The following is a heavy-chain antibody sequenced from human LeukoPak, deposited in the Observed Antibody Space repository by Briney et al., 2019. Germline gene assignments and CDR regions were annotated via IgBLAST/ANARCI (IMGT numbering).Heavy chain of an antibody. V-gene: IGHV3-15*01. Sequence: GGSLRLSCVVSGFTFSNAWMSWVRQAPGKGLEWVGRIKSKTDGGTTDYAAPVKGRFTISRDDSKNTLYLQMNSLKTEDTAVYYCTTVSLYYDFWSGYYSWFDPWGQGTLVTVSS. CDR2: IKSKTDGGTT. CDR3: TTVSLYYDFWSGYYSWFDP. CDR1: GFTFSNAW. J-gene: IGHJ5*02. D-gene: IGHD3-3*01.